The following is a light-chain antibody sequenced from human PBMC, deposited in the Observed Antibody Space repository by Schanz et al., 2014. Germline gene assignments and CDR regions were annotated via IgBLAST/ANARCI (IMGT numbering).Light chain of an antibody. CDR2: DVN. Sequence: QSALTQPRSVSGSPGQSVTISCTGSSSDVGGYNYVSWYQQHPGKAPKVIIYDVNKRPSGVPDRFSGSKSGNTASLTISGLQPDDEADYYCSSFRYSATQYGTQFGGGTKLTVL. CDR3: SSFRYSATQYGTQ. V-gene: IGLV2-11*01. CDR1: SSDVGGYNY. J-gene: IGLJ2*01.